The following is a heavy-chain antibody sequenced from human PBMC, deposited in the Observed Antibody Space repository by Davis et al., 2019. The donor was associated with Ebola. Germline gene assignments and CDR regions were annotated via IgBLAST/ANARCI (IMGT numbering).Heavy chain of an antibody. Sequence: PSETLSLTCAVYGGSFTDYFWTWVRQPPGKGLEWIGEINHSGTTSNDNPSLKYNPSLKSRLTLSVDTSKNQFSLNLRSATVADTAVYYCARGARAHYTTFGVVMQGSFFQHWGQGTLVIVSS. V-gene: IGHV4-34*01. CDR3: ARGARAHYTTFGVVMQGSFFQH. J-gene: IGHJ1*01. CDR1: GGSFTDYF. D-gene: IGHD3-3*01. CDR2: INHSGTTSNDNPSL.